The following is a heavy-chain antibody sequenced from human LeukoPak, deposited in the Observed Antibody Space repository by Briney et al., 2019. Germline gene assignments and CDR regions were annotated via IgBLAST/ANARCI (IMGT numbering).Heavy chain of an antibody. CDR1: GFTFSSYA. Sequence: PGGSLRLSCAASGFTFSSYAMSWVRQAPGKGLEWVSAISGSGGSTYYADSVKGRFTISRDNSKNTLYLQMNSLRAEDTAEYYCAKGIRDNWNRNAFDIWGQGTMVIVSS. CDR3: AKGIRDNWNRNAFDI. CDR2: ISGSGGST. V-gene: IGHV3-23*01. D-gene: IGHD1-1*01. J-gene: IGHJ3*02.